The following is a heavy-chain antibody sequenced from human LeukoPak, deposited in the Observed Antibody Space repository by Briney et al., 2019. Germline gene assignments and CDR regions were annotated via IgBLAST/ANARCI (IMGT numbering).Heavy chain of an antibody. CDR1: GFTFNTYG. CDR2: IWYDGSQK. J-gene: IGHJ4*02. D-gene: IGHD6-19*01. CDR3: AGAYSAGWFSY. Sequence: GGSLRLSCVASGFTFNTYGMHWIRQAPGKGLEWVAVIWYDGSQKHYADSVNGRFTVSRDDSKNTLFLQMSGLRDDDTAMYYCAGAYSAGWFSYWGQGTPVIVSS. V-gene: IGHV3-33*01.